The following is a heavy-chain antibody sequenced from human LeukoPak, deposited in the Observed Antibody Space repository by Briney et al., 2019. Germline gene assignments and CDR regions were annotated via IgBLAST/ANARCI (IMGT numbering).Heavy chain of an antibody. CDR2: ISGSGGST. D-gene: IGHD3-10*01. CDR1: GFTFSSYA. V-gene: IGHV3-23*01. J-gene: IGHJ5*02. CDR3: AKTYYYGSGSYGVDWFDP. Sequence: PGASLRLSCAASGFTFSSYAMSWVRQAPGKGLEWVSAISGSGGSTYYADSVKGRFTISRDNSKNTLYLQMNSLGAEDTAVYYCAKTYYYGSGSYGVDWFDPWGQGTLVTVSS.